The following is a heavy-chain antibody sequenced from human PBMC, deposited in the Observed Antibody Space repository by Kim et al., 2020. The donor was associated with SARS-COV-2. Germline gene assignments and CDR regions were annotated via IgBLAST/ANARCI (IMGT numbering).Heavy chain of an antibody. CDR3: ARVTSAALFDY. D-gene: IGHD2-2*01. J-gene: IGHJ4*02. V-gene: IGHV4-30-2*01. CDR2: T. Sequence: TADTPSLKGRVTISIDKSKNQFSLKVRSVTAADTAVYYCARVTSAALFDYWGQGTLVTVSS.